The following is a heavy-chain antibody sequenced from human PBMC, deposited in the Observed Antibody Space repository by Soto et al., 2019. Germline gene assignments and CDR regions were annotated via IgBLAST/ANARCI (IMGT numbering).Heavy chain of an antibody. CDR3: ATAVAGAY. CDR1: GFIFSNYG. D-gene: IGHD6-19*01. CDR2: ISNDGIDK. J-gene: IGHJ4*01. V-gene: IGHV3-30*03. Sequence: GWSLRLSCEASGFIFSNYGMYWVRQAPGKGLEWLAIISNDGIDKFYADSVKGRFSVSRDNSKSTLFLQMNSLRSDDTALYYCATAVAGAYWGHGTLVTASS.